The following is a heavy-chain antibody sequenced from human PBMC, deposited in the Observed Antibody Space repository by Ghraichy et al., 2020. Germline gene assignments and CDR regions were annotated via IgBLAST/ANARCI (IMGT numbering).Heavy chain of an antibody. CDR2: IYYSGST. V-gene: IGHV4-39*01. J-gene: IGHJ4*02. D-gene: IGHD3-22*01. Sequence: SETLSLTCTVSGGSISSSSYYWGWIRQPPGKGLEWIGSIYYSGSTYYNPSLKSRVTISVDTSKNQFSLKLSSVTATDTAVYYCARQTSGYYVDYWGQGTLVTVSS. CDR3: ARQTSGYYVDY. CDR1: GGSISSSSYY.